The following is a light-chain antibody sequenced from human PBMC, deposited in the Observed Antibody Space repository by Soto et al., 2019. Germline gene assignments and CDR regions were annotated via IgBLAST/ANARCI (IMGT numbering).Light chain of an antibody. V-gene: IGKV3-11*01. CDR3: QQRSNWPPQFT. J-gene: IGKJ3*01. Sequence: EIVLTQSPATLSLSPGERATLSCRASQSVSSYLAWYQQKPGQAPRLLIYDASNRATGIPDRFSGSGSVTDFILTISSQKPEDFAVYYCQQRSNWPPQFTFGPGTKVHIK. CDR2: DAS. CDR1: QSVSSY.